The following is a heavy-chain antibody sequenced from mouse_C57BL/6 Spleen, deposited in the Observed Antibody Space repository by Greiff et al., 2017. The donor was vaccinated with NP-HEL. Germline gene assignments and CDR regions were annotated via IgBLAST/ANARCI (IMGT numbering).Heavy chain of an antibody. D-gene: IGHD2-4*01. J-gene: IGHJ3*01. CDR3: AREQGIDYRFAY. V-gene: IGHV5-4*01. Sequence: EVKVVESGGGLVKPGGSLKLSCAASGFTFSSYAMSWVRQTPEKRLEWVATISDGGSYTYYPDNVKGRFTISRDNAKNNLYLQMSHLKSEDTAMYYCAREQGIDYRFAYWGQGTLVTVSA. CDR1: GFTFSSYA. CDR2: ISDGGSYT.